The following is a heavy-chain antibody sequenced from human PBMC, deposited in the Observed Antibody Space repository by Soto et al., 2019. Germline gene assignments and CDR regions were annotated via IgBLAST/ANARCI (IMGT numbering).Heavy chain of an antibody. CDR2: IKSKTDGGTT. CDR1: GFTFSNAW. CDR3: TTATHYYGSGGNPYYYYYYGMDV. D-gene: IGHD3-10*01. V-gene: IGHV3-15*07. Sequence: GGSLRLSCAASGFTFSNAWMNWVRQAPGKGLEWVGRIKSKTDGGTTDYAAPVKGRFTISRDDSKNTLYLQMNSLKTEDTAVYYCTTATHYYGSGGNPYYYYYYGMDVWGQGTTVTVSS. J-gene: IGHJ6*02.